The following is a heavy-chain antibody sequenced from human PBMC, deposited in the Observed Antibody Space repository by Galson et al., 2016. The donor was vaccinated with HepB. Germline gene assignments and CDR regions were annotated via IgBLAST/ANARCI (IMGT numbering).Heavy chain of an antibody. V-gene: IGHV3-21*03. J-gene: IGHJ6*02. CDR2: VSSDSLSK. CDR3: AGDRGYWGMDV. CDR1: GFTFGAYT. Sequence: SLRLSCAASGFTFGAYTMNWVRQSPGKGLEWVSTVSSDSLSKYYADSVGGRFTVSRDNVNNALFLQMNSLRADDTGAYYCAGDRGYWGMDVWGQGTTVTISS. D-gene: IGHD6-25*01.